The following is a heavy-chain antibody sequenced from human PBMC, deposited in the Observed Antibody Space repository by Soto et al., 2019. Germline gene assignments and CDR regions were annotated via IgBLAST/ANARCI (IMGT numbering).Heavy chain of an antibody. J-gene: IGHJ6*02. CDR2: LSPSTGNT. V-gene: IGHV1-8*01. Sequence: QVQLVQSGAEVRKPGASVKGSCRASGYTLGTYDIKWVRQAPGQGLEWMGGLSPSTGNTGYAQKFQGRVTMASDTSITTAYMELRNLRSDDTAVYYCARYFHPLDVWGQGTTVTVSS. D-gene: IGHD3-9*01. CDR3: ARYFHPLDV. CDR1: GYTLGTYD.